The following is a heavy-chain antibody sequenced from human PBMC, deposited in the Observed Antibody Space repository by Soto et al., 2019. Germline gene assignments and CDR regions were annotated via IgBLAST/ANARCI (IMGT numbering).Heavy chain of an antibody. CDR3: AKEINIAALGFDY. CDR2: IYYSGST. J-gene: IGHJ4*02. V-gene: IGHV4-59*01. D-gene: IGHD6-6*01. CDR1: GGSISSYY. Sequence: PSETLSLTCTVSGGSISSYYWSWIRQPPGKGLEWIGYIYYSGSTNYNPSLKSRVTISVDTSKNQFSLKLSSVTAADTAVYYCAKEINIAALGFDYWGQGTLVTVSS.